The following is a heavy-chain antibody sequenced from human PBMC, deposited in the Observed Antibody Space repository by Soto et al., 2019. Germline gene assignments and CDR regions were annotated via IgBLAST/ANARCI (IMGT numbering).Heavy chain of an antibody. CDR2: VTPDGRST. CDR3: TTLSSAVSYSAFDI. Sequence: VQLVESGGGLVQPGGSLRLSCAASGFSFSNYWVHWVRHAPGKGLVWVSRVTPDGRSTSYADSVKGRFTVSRDNAKNTVSLEMKSLRVEDTAVYYCTTLSSAVSYSAFDIWGQGTVIIVSS. V-gene: IGHV3-74*01. D-gene: IGHD6-25*01. CDR1: GFSFSNYW. J-gene: IGHJ3*02.